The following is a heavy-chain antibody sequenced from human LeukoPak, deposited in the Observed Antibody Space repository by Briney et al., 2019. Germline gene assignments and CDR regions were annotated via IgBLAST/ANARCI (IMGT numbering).Heavy chain of an antibody. Sequence: GGSLRLSCTASGFTFSDYAMSWFRQAPGKGLEWVGFIRNKAYGGTAEYAASVKGRITISRDDSKTIAYLQMNSLKTEDTAVYYCTREKRYFDWFQADYWGQGTLVTVSS. CDR1: GFTFSDYA. J-gene: IGHJ4*02. V-gene: IGHV3-49*03. D-gene: IGHD3-9*01. CDR3: TREKRYFDWFQADY. CDR2: IRNKAYGGTA.